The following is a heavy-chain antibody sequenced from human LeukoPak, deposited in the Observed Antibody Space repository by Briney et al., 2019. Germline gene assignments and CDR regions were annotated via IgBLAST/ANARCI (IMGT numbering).Heavy chain of an antibody. CDR3: AGHVWDIGFQQ. Sequence: SETLSLTCTVSGGSISSGNYYWGWIRQPPGKGLEWIGSIYSRSTYSNPSLKSRVIISVDTSKNQFSLKLSSVTAADTAVYYCAGHVWDIGFQQWGQGTLVTVSS. V-gene: IGHV4-39*01. CDR2: IYSRST. J-gene: IGHJ1*01. CDR1: GGSISSGNYY. D-gene: IGHD2-8*01.